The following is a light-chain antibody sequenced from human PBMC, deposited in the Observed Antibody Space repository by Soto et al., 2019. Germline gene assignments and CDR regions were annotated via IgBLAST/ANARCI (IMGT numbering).Light chain of an antibody. CDR1: SSDVGGYNS. CDR2: DVS. CDR3: RSYTTCSTPHYV. J-gene: IGLJ1*01. Sequence: QSALTQPASVSGSPGQSITISCTGTSSDVGGYNSVSWYQPHPGKAPKLMIFDVSDRPSGVSSLVSGSKSGTTASLTISGLQAEDEAEYYGRSYTTCSTPHYVFGPGTKLTVL. V-gene: IGLV2-14*03.